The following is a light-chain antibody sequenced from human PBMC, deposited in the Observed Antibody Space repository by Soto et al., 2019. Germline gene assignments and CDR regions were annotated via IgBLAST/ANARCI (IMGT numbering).Light chain of an antibody. CDR2: VNSDGSH. CDR1: SGHNSYA. CDR3: QTWSTDIRA. Sequence: QSVLTQSPSASASLGASVKLTCTLSSGHNSYAIAWHQQQPEKGPRYLMKVNSDGSHSKGDGIPDRFSGSSSGAERYLTISSLQSEDEADYYCQTWSTDIRAFGGGTKLTVL. V-gene: IGLV4-69*01. J-gene: IGLJ3*02.